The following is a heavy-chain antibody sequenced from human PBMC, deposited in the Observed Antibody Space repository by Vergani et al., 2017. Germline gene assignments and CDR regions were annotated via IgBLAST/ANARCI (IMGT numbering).Heavy chain of an antibody. CDR2: INPSGGHT. Sequence: QVQVVQSGAEVKKSGASVKVSCKTSGYTFSNYYMHWLRQAPGQGLEWMGIINPSGGHTNYAQKCQGRVTMTRDTSTITVYMELSSLRSEDTAIYYCARGDYGILTGYRYWGQGTLVTGSA. J-gene: IGHJ4*02. CDR1: GYTFSNYY. V-gene: IGHV1-46*03. D-gene: IGHD3-9*01. CDR3: ARGDYGILTGYRY.